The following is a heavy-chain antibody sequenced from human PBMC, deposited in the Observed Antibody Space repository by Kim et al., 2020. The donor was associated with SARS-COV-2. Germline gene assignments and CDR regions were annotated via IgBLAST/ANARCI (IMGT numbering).Heavy chain of an antibody. CDR3: ARETVTAGFDS. D-gene: IGHD2-21*02. CDR2: T. V-gene: IGHV4-4*07. Sequence: TNYNPSLKSRVTMSVDTSKHQFSLKLSSVTAADTAVYYCARETVTAGFDSWGQGTLVTVSS. J-gene: IGHJ4*02.